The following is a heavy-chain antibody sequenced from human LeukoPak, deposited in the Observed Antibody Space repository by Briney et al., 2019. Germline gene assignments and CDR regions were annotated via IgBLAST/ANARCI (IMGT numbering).Heavy chain of an antibody. CDR3: ARQQWDSNSVDDY. CDR1: GGSITPYY. Sequence: SETLSLTCDVSGGSITPYYWNWIRQTPGKGLEWIGFIQGGGSAYYNPSLKSRISILVDMSKNQVSLRLNSVTAADTAVYYCARQQWDSNSVDDYWGQGTLVTVSS. V-gene: IGHV4-59*08. J-gene: IGHJ4*02. CDR2: IQGGGSA. D-gene: IGHD6-6*01.